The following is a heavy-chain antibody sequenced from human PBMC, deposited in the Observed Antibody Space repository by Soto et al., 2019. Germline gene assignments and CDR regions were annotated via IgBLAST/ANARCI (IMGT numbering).Heavy chain of an antibody. Sequence: GGSLRLSCAASGFTVSSNYMSWVRQAPGKGLEWVSVIYSGGSTYYADSVKGRFTISRHNPKNTLYLQMNSLRAEDTAVYYCASRQRDKWYFDYWGQGTLVTVSS. J-gene: IGHJ4*02. CDR1: GFTVSSNY. CDR2: IYSGGST. CDR3: ASRQRDKWYFDY. D-gene: IGHD1-26*01. V-gene: IGHV3-53*04.